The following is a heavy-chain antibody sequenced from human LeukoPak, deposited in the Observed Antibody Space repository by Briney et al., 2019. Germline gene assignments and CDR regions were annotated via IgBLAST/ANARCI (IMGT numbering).Heavy chain of an antibody. J-gene: IGHJ5*02. D-gene: IGHD3-10*01. CDR3: AIREYYYGSGSYYIGGWFDP. CDR2: INPNGGGT. V-gene: IGHV1-46*01. Sequence: ASVKVSCKASGYTFTSYYMHWVRQAPGQGLEWMGIINPNGGGTTYAQKFQGRVTMTRDMSTSTVYMDLSSLRYEDTAVYYCAIREYYYGSGSYYIGGWFDPWGQGTLVTVSS. CDR1: GYTFTSYY.